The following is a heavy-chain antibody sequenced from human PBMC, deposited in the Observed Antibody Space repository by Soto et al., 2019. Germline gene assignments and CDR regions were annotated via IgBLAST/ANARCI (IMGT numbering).Heavy chain of an antibody. CDR2: INHSGST. D-gene: IGHD6-6*01. CDR3: ARGVAARWRWFDP. J-gene: IGHJ5*02. V-gene: IGHV4-34*01. CDR1: GGSFSGYY. Sequence: QVQLQQWGAGLLKPSETLSLTCAVYGGSFSGYYWSWIRQPPGKGLEWIGEINHSGSTNYNPSLKSRATIAVDTSKNKFSLKLSSVTAADTAVYYCARGVAARWRWFDPWGQGTLVTVSS.